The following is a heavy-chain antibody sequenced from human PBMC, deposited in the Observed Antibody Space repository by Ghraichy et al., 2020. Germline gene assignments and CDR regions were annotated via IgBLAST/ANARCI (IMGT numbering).Heavy chain of an antibody. CDR3: ARERNSVFYTAVYSHNYYYCDI. Sequence: SETLSLTCTVSGGSITSGGDYWNWIRQHPGKGLEWIGYIYYRGSTYYNPSLKSRATISVDTSTDQFSLKLTSVSAADTAVYYCARERNSVFYTAVYSHNYYYCDIWSRGTLVTVSS. D-gene: IGHD3-9*01. CDR1: GGSITSGGDY. V-gene: IGHV4-31*03. CDR2: IYYRGST. J-gene: IGHJ2*01.